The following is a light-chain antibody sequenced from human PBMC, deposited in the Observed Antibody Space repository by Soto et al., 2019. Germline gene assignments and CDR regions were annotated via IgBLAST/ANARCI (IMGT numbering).Light chain of an antibody. CDR3: QQYYGDWT. J-gene: IGKJ1*01. CDR2: KAS. Sequence: DFQMTQSPSTLSASVGDRVTITCRASQTINNWLAWYQQQSGKAPKLLIYKASSLESGVPSRFSGSGSGTEFTLNISSLQPDDSATYYCQQYYGDWTFGHGNKVE. V-gene: IGKV1-5*03. CDR1: QTINNW.